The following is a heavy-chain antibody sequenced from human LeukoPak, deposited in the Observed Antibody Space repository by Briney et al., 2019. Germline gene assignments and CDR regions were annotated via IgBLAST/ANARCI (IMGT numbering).Heavy chain of an antibody. CDR2: ISWNSGSI. J-gene: IGHJ4*02. CDR3: AKSKTVTTEFDH. V-gene: IGHV3-9*03. D-gene: IGHD4-17*01. Sequence: GGSLRLSCAASGFTFDDYAMHWVRQVPGKGLAWVSGISWNSGSIGYVDSVKGRFTISRDNAKNSLYLQMNSLRAEDMALYYCAKSKTVTTEFDHWGQGTLVTVSS. CDR1: GFTFDDYA.